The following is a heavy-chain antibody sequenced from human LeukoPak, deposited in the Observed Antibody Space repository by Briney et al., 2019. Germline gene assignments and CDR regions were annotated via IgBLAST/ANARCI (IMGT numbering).Heavy chain of an antibody. J-gene: IGHJ4*02. CDR1: GFTFSSYA. CDR3: AKKDVYGDYLGSFDY. V-gene: IGHV3-23*01. Sequence: GGSLRLSCAASGFTFSSYAMSWVRQAPGKGLEWVSAISGSGGSTYYADSVKGRFTISRDNSRNTLYLQMNSLRAEDTAVYYCAKKDVYGDYLGSFDYWGQGTLVTVSS. CDR2: ISGSGGST. D-gene: IGHD4-17*01.